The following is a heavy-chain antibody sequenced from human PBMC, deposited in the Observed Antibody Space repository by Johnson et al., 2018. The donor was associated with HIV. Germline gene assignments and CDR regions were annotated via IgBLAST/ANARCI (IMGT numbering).Heavy chain of an antibody. CDR3: ARDLGWLKSGDAFDI. J-gene: IGHJ3*02. CDR2: ISTSGSTI. V-gene: IGHV3-11*04. Sequence: QVQLVESGGGLVRPGGSLRLSCAASGFIFSDYYMSWIRQAPGRGLDWVSYISTSGSTINYADSVKGRFTISRDNAKKSLYLQMNSLRAEDTAVYYCARDLGWLKSGDAFDIWGQGTMVTVSS. CDR1: GFIFSDYY. D-gene: IGHD5-24*01.